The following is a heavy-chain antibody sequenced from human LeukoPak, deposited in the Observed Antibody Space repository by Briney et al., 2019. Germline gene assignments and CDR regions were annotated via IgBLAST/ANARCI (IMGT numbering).Heavy chain of an antibody. D-gene: IGHD7-27*01. CDR2: ISGSGDDI. Sequence: PWGSLRLSCAASGFTFSSYSMNWVRQAPGKGLEWVASISGSGDDIYHADSLKGRFTISRDNAKNALYLQINSLRVDDTAVYYCAKDPWGSRVYWGQGTLVTVSS. V-gene: IGHV3-21*06. J-gene: IGHJ4*02. CDR1: GFTFSSYS. CDR3: AKDPWGSRVY.